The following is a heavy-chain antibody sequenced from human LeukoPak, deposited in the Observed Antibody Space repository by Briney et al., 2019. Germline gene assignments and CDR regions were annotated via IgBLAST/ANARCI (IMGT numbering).Heavy chain of an antibody. CDR3: ARSAFPYCGGGCYSDY. Sequence: GASVKVSCKASGGTFSSYAISWVRQAPGQGLEWMGGIIPIFGTANYAQKFRGRVTITADESTSTAYMELSSLRSEDTAVYYCARSAFPYCGGGCYSDYWGQGTLVTVSS. J-gene: IGHJ4*02. V-gene: IGHV1-69*13. CDR2: IIPIFGTA. CDR1: GGTFSSYA. D-gene: IGHD2-21*02.